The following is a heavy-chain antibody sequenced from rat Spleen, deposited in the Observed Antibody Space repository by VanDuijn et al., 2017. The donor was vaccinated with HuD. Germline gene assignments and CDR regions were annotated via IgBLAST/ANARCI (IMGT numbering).Heavy chain of an antibody. J-gene: IGHJ3*01. Sequence: EVQLVESGGGLVQPGRSLKLSCAASGFTFSDYYMAWVRQAPTKGLDWVATITYDSSTTYYRDSVKGRFTISRDNAKSTLYLQMDSLRSEDTATYYCTTENYWFAYWGQGTLVTVSS. D-gene: IGHD1-10*01. V-gene: IGHV5-20*01. CDR2: ITYDSSTT. CDR3: TTENYWFAY. CDR1: GFTFSDYY.